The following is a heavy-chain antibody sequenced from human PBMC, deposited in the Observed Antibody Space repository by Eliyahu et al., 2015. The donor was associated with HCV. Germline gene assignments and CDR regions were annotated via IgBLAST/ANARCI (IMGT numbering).Heavy chain of an antibody. V-gene: IGHV3-30-3*01. D-gene: IGHD2-8*01. J-gene: IGHJ4*02. CDR2: ISYDGSNK. Sequence: QVQLVESGGGVVQPGXSLRLSCAASGFTFSSXAMHWVRQAPGKGLEWVAVISYDGSNKYYADSVKGRFTISRDNSKNTLYLQMNSLRAEDTAVYYCARDGPVLMVYAMDYWGQGTLVTVSS. CDR3: ARDGPVLMVYAMDY. CDR1: GFTFSSXA.